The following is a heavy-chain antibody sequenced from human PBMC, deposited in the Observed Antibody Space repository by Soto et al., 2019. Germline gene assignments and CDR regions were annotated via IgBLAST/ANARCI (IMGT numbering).Heavy chain of an antibody. D-gene: IGHD3-10*01. CDR1: GFTFSSYE. CDR3: ARGFSGSGSYGYPEYFQH. Sequence: EVQLVESGGGLVQPGGSLRLSCAASGFTFSSYEMNWVRQAPGKGLEWVSYISSSGSTIYYADSVKGRFTISRDNAKNSLYLQMNSLRAEDTAVYYCARGFSGSGSYGYPEYFQHWGQGTLVTVSS. J-gene: IGHJ1*01. V-gene: IGHV3-48*03. CDR2: ISSSGSTI.